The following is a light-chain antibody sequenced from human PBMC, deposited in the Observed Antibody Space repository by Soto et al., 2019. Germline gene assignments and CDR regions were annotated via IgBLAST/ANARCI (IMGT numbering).Light chain of an antibody. CDR1: SSDVGGYYY. V-gene: IGLV2-14*01. J-gene: IGLJ2*01. Sequence: QSVLTQPASVSGSPGQSITISCTGTSSDVGGYYYVSWYRQHPGKAPKLMIYDVSNRPSGVSNRFSGSKSGNTASLTISGLQAEDEADYYCSSYTSSSTIVFGGGTKLTV. CDR2: DVS. CDR3: SSYTSSSTIV.